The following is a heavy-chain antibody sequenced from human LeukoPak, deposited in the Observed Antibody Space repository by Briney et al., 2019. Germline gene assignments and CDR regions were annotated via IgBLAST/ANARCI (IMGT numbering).Heavy chain of an antibody. J-gene: IGHJ4*02. CDR3: ARGRSIGFGEFSDY. V-gene: IGHV4-30-4*08. CDR2: IYYSGNT. D-gene: IGHD3-10*01. Sequence: SQTLSLTCTVSGGSISSGGSYYWSWIRQPPGRVLEWIGNIYYSGNTYYNPSLESRLTISLDTSKNQFSLKLNSVTAADTAVYFCARGRSIGFGEFSDYWGQGTLVTVSS. CDR1: GGSISSGGSYY.